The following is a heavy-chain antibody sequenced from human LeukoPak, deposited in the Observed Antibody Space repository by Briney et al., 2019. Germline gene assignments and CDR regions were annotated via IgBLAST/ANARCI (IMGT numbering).Heavy chain of an antibody. V-gene: IGHV3-53*04. J-gene: IGHJ6*02. CDR1: GFTVSSNY. Sequence: GGSLRLSCAASGFTVSSNYMSWVRQAPGKGLEWVSVIYSGGSTYYADSVKGRFTISRHNSKNTLYLQMNSLRAEDTAVYYCASCSTSCYTAPHYYYYGMDVWGQGTTVTVSS. CDR2: IYSGGST. CDR3: ASCSTSCYTAPHYYYYGMDV. D-gene: IGHD2-2*02.